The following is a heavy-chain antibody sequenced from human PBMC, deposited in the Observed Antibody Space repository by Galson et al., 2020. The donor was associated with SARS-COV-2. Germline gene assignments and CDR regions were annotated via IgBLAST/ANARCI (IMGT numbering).Heavy chain of an antibody. J-gene: IGHJ6*03. V-gene: IGHV3-30*01. CDR1: GFTFSSYA. D-gene: IGHD3-16*02. Sequence: GGSLRLSCAASGFTFSSYAMHWVRQAPGKGLEWVAVISYDGSNKYYADSVKGRFTISRDNSKNTLYLQMNSLRAEDTAVYYCARDPVITFGGVIVTDYYYYYMDVWGKGTTVTVSS. CDR2: ISYDGSNK. CDR3: ARDPVITFGGVIVTDYYYYYMDV.